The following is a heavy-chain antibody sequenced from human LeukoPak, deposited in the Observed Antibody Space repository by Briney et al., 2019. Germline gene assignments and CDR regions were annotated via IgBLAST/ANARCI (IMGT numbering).Heavy chain of an antibody. V-gene: IGHV4-59*01. D-gene: IGHD5-18*01. Sequence: PSETLSLTCTVSGGSISSYYWSWIRQPPGKGLEWIGYIYYSGSTNYNPSLKSRVTISVNTSKNQFSLKLSSVTAAVTAVYYCARGGGGVTAMADYWGQGTLVTVSS. CDR3: ARGGGGVTAMADY. CDR1: GGSISSYY. CDR2: IYYSGST. J-gene: IGHJ4*02.